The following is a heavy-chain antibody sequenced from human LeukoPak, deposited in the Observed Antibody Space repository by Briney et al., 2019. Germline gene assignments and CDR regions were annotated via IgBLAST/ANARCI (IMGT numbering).Heavy chain of an antibody. V-gene: IGHV3-30*02. D-gene: IGHD6-19*01. J-gene: IGHJ4*02. CDR3: ANLYSSGWPRPPVLD. Sequence: GGSLRLSCAASGFTFSSYVMHWVRQAPGKGLEWVAFIPYDGTNEYYADSVKGRFTISRDNSKNTLYLQMNSLRAEDTAVYYCANLYSSGWPRPPVLDWGQGTLVTVSS. CDR2: IPYDGTNE. CDR1: GFTFSSYV.